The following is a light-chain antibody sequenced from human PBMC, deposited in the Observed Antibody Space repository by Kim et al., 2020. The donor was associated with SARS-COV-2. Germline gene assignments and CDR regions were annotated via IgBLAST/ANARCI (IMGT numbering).Light chain of an antibody. CDR1: QSVSSN. CDR3: QLYKNWPKK. Sequence: EIVMTQSPATLSVSPGERATLSCRASQSVSSNLAWYQQKPGQAPRLLIYGASTRATGIPARFSGSGSGTEFTLTISSLQSEDFAVYYCQLYKNWPKKFGQETKVDIK. CDR2: GAS. V-gene: IGKV3-15*01. J-gene: IGKJ1*01.